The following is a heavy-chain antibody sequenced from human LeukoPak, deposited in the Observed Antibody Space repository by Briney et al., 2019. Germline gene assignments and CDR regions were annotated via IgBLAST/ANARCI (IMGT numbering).Heavy chain of an antibody. V-gene: IGHV4-39*07. J-gene: IGHJ5*02. CDR2: LYKSGST. CDR3: ASSDYDYNWFDP. Sequence: SETLSLTCTVSGGSISSAAYFWGWIRQPPGKGLEWIGSLYKSGSTYYNPSLKSRLTISVDTSKNQFSLRLSSVTAADTAVYYCASSDYDYNWFDPWGQGTLVTVSS. CDR1: GGSISSAAYF. D-gene: IGHD5-12*01.